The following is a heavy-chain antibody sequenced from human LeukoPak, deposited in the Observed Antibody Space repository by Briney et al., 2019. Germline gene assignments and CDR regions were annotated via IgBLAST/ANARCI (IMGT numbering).Heavy chain of an antibody. J-gene: IGHJ4*02. CDR1: GYTFTSYY. D-gene: IGHD3-22*01. Sequence: ASVKVSCKASGYTFTSYYMHWVRQAPGQGLEWMGIINPSGGSTSYAQKFQGRVTMTRDTSTSTVYMELSSLRSEDTAVYYCARDKTPLRLYYYDSSGAFDCWGQGTLVTVSS. CDR3: ARDKTPLRLYYYDSSGAFDC. CDR2: INPSGGST. V-gene: IGHV1-46*01.